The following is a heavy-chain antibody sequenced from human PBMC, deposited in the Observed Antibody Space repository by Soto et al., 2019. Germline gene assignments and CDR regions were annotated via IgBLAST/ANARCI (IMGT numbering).Heavy chain of an antibody. J-gene: IGHJ5*02. Sequence: GGSLRLSCAASGFTFSDYYMSWIRQAPGKGLEWVSYISSSSSYTNYADSVKGRFTISRDNAKNSLYLQMNSLRAEDTAVYYCARDVDYYGSGSYFFYEPISPNWFDPWGQGTLVTVSS. V-gene: IGHV3-11*05. CDR3: ARDVDYYGSGSYFFYEPISPNWFDP. CDR2: ISSSSSYT. D-gene: IGHD3-10*01. CDR1: GFTFSDYY.